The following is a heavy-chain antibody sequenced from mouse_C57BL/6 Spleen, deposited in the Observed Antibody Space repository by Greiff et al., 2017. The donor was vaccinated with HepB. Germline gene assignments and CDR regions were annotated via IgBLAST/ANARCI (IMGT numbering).Heavy chain of an antibody. CDR2: IDPSDSYT. CDR1: GYTFTSYW. CDR3: ARGDPPRFFDY. Sequence: VQLQQPGAELVMPGASVKLSCKASGYTFTSYWMHWVKQRPGQGLEWIGEIDPSDSYTNYNQKFKGKSTLTVDKSSSTAYMQLSSLTSEDSAVYYCARGDPPRFFDYWGQGTTLTVSS. J-gene: IGHJ2*01. V-gene: IGHV1-69*01. D-gene: IGHD3-3*01.